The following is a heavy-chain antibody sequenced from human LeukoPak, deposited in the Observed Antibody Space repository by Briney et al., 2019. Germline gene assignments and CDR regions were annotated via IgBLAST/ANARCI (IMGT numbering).Heavy chain of an antibody. CDR1: GGSISSGSHY. V-gene: IGHV4-61*02. J-gene: IGHJ6*03. CDR2: VYSSGST. Sequence: SQTLSLTCTVSGGSISSGSHYWTWIRQPAGKGLEYIGRVYSSGSTDSNPSLRSRLTMSVDASKNQLSLKLTSVTAADTAVYYCARLGRFGALLPYYYYMDVWGKGTTVTVSS. D-gene: IGHD3-10*01. CDR3: ARLGRFGALLPYYYYMDV.